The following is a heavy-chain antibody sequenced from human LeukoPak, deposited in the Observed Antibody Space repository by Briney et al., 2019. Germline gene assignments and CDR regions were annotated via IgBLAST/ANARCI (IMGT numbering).Heavy chain of an antibody. D-gene: IGHD6-19*01. CDR3: ARCKAVAGTINAFDF. Sequence: GESLKISCKGSGYSFTSYWIGWVRQMPGKDVEWMGIIYPGDSEARYSPSFRGQVTISADKSINTAYLQWSSLKASDTAMYYCARCKAVAGTINAFDFWGQGTMVTVFS. CDR2: IYPGDSEA. J-gene: IGHJ3*01. CDR1: GYSFTSYW. V-gene: IGHV5-51*01.